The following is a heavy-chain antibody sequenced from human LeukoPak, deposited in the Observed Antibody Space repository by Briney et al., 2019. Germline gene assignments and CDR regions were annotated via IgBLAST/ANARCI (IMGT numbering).Heavy chain of an antibody. V-gene: IGHV3-48*03. D-gene: IGHD2-2*01. CDR3: ASERCSSTSCYDGYYGMDV. J-gene: IGHJ6*04. Sequence: GGSLRLSCAASGFTFSSYEMNWVRQAPGKGLEWVSYISSSGSTIYYADSVKGRFTISRDNAKNSLYLQVNSLRAEDTAVYYCASERCSSTSCYDGYYGMDVWGKGTTVTVSS. CDR2: ISSSGSTI. CDR1: GFTFSSYE.